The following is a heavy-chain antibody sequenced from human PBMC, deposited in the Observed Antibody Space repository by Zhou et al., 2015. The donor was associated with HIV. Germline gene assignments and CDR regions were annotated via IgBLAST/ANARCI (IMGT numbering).Heavy chain of an antibody. CDR2: IIPIFGTA. V-gene: IGHV1-69*01. D-gene: IGHD6-19*01. J-gene: IGHJ3*02. CDR1: GGTFSSYA. CDR3: ARDRRGDPKNIPSRMYSSGWYAGAFDI. Sequence: QVQLVQSGAEVKKPGSSVKVSCKASGGTFSSYAISWVRQAPGQGLEWMGGIIPIFGTANYAQKFQGRVTITADESTSTAYMELSSLRSEDTAVYYCARDRRGDPKNIPSRMYSSGWYAGAFDIWGQGTMVTVSS.